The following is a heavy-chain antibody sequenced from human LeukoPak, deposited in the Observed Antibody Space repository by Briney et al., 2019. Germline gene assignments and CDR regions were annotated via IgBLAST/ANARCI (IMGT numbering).Heavy chain of an antibody. D-gene: IGHD6-19*01. Sequence: TGGSLRLSCAASGFTFDDYAMHWVRQAPGKGLEWVSGISWNSGSIGYADSVKGRFTISRDNAKNSLYLQMNSLRAEDTALYYCAKDIKYSSDTYEGYYFDYWGQGTLVTVSS. J-gene: IGHJ4*02. CDR3: AKDIKYSSDTYEGYYFDY. V-gene: IGHV3-9*01. CDR1: GFTFDDYA. CDR2: ISWNSGSI.